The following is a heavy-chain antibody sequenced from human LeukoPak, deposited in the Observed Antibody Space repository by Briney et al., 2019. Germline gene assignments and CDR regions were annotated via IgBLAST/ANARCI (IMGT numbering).Heavy chain of an antibody. Sequence: SETLSLTCTVSGYSISSGYYWGWIRQPPGKGLEWIGSIYYTGSTYYSPSLKSRVTISVDTSKNQFSLKLSSVTAADTAVYYCARDSHIGVVTAIPHNWFDPWGQGTLVTVSP. D-gene: IGHD2-21*02. CDR1: GYSISSGYY. CDR3: ARDSHIGVVTAIPHNWFDP. CDR2: IYYTGST. J-gene: IGHJ5*02. V-gene: IGHV4-38-2*02.